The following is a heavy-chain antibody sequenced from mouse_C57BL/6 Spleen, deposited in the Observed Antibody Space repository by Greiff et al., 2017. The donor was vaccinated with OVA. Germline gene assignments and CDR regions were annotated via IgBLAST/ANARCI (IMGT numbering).Heavy chain of an antibody. CDR3: ARAGHYYAMDD. J-gene: IGHJ4*01. Sequence: EVKLVESGGGLVKPGGSLKLSCAASGFTFSDYGMHWVRQAPEKGLEWVAYISSGSSTIYYADTVKGRFTISRDNAKNTLFMQMTSLRSEDTAMYYCARAGHYYAMDDWGQGTSVTVSS. CDR1: GFTFSDYG. V-gene: IGHV5-17*01. CDR2: ISSGSSTI.